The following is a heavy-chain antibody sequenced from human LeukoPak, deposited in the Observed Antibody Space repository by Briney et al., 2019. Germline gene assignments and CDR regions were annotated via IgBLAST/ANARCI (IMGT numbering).Heavy chain of an antibody. J-gene: IGHJ4*02. CDR2: VSSSGTII. CDR1: GFTFKSYE. Sequence: GGSLRLSCAASGFTFKSYEMNWVRQAPGKGLEWVSYVSSSGTIIYYADSVKGRFTISRDNAKNSLYLQMKSLRAEDTAVYYCARGTPLATYYFDSWGQGTLVTVSS. V-gene: IGHV3-48*03. CDR3: ARGTPLATYYFDS.